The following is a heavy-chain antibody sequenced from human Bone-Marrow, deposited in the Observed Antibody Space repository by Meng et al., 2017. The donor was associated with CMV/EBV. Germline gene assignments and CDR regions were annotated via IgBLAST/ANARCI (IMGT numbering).Heavy chain of an antibody. CDR2: MSGGVTST. Sequence: GESLKISCAASGFTFSSYAMSWVRQAPGKGLEWVSAMSGGVTSTYYTDSVKGRFTISRDNSKNSLYLQMNSLRAEDTAVYYCARHEYVWGSYRLYYGMDVWGQGTTVTVSS. J-gene: IGHJ6*02. CDR3: ARHEYVWGSYRLYYGMDV. CDR1: GFTFSSYA. V-gene: IGHV3-23*01. D-gene: IGHD3-16*02.